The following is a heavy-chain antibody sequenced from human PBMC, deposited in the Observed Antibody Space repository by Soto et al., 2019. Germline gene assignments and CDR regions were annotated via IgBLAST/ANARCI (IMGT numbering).Heavy chain of an antibody. Sequence: QVQLVESGGGVVQPGRSLRLSCAASGFTFSSYGMHWVRQAPGKGLEWVAVISYDGSNKYYADSVKGPFTISRDNSKNTLYLQMNSLGAEDTAVYYCAKDGRPLTYNWNYGLDYWGQGTLVTVSS. CDR3: AKDGRPLTYNWNYGLDY. J-gene: IGHJ4*02. CDR2: ISYDGSNK. CDR1: GFTFSSYG. D-gene: IGHD1-7*01. V-gene: IGHV3-30*18.